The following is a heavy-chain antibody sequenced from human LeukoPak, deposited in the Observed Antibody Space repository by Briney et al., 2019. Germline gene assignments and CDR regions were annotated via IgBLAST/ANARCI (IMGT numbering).Heavy chain of an antibody. D-gene: IGHD6-19*01. J-gene: IGHJ4*02. CDR3: ARDPTNTSGRYAHFDY. CDR1: GYTFTHHG. CDR2: ISGYNGDT. V-gene: IGHV1-18*01. Sequence: VAPVKVSCKASGYTFTHHGITWVRQAPGQGLEWMGWISGYNGDTHFAQNFRGRITMTTDTATSTAYMELRSLTSDDTAVYYCARDPTNTSGRYAHFDYWGQGTLVTVSS.